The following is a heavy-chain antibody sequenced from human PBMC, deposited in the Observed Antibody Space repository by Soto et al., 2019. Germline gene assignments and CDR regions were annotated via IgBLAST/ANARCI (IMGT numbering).Heavy chain of an antibody. J-gene: IGHJ4*02. CDR3: AXXXXXXXXXXXXXXXX. CDR2: ISGSGVTT. Sequence: GGSLRLSCAASGFTFTRYSMNWVRQAPXXXLEWVSVISGSGVTTYFAASVKGRFTMSRDNSKNTLYLQMNSLRAEDTAVYYCAXXXXXXXXXXXXXXXXWGLGTLVTVSS. CDR1: GFTFTRYS. V-gene: IGHV3-23*01.